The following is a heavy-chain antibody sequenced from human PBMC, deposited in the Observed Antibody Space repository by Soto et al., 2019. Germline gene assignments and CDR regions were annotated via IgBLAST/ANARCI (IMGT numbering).Heavy chain of an antibody. CDR3: TAKVHFPSVGWFGP. Sequence: GGSLRLSCAASGFTFSNAWMSWVRQAPGKGLEWVGRIKSKTDGGTTDYAAPVKGRFTISRDDSKNTLYLQMNSLKTEDTAVYYCTAKVHFPSVGWFGPWGQGTMVTVYS. J-gene: IGHJ5*02. CDR2: IKSKTDGGTT. CDR1: GFTFSNAW. V-gene: IGHV3-15*01. D-gene: IGHD1-1*01.